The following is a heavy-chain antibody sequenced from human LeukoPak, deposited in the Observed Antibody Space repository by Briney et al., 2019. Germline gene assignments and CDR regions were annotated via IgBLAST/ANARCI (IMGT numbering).Heavy chain of an antibody. V-gene: IGHV3-7*01. J-gene: IGHJ4*02. Sequence: GGSLRLSCVASGFNFGNYWMSWVRQAPGKGLEFVGNIEDDGSEQDYVDSVKGRFTISRDNVKNSLYLQMNSLRAEDTAVYYCARGADSSGYYYWGQGTLVTVSS. CDR3: ARGADSSGYYY. D-gene: IGHD3-22*01. CDR1: GFNFGNYW. CDR2: IEDDGSEQ.